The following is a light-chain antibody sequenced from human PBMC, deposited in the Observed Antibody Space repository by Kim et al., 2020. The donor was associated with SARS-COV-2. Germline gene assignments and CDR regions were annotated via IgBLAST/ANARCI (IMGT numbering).Light chain of an antibody. Sequence: IQMTQSPSTLSASVGDRVTITCRASQSIGNWLAWYQQRPGKAPKLLIYDASSLAFGVPSRFSGSGSGTEFTVTINSLQPDDFATYYCQHCDPYSTFGQGTKVDIK. CDR2: DAS. CDR1: QSIGNW. V-gene: IGKV1-5*01. J-gene: IGKJ1*01. CDR3: QHCDPYST.